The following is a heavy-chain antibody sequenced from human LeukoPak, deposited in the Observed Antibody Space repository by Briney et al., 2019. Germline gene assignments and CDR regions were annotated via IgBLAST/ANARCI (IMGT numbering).Heavy chain of an antibody. V-gene: IGHV4-34*01. CDR1: GGSFSGYY. J-gene: IGHJ4*02. Sequence: SETLSLTCAVYGGSFSGYYWSWIRQPPGKGLEWIGEINHSGSTNYNPSLKSRVTISVDTSKNQFSLKPSSVTAADTAVYYCARYSGSRAGDYWGQGTLVTVSS. CDR2: INHSGST. D-gene: IGHD1-26*01. CDR3: ARYSGSRAGDY.